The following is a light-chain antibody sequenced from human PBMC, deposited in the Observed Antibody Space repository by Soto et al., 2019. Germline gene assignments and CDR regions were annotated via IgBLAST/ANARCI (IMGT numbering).Light chain of an antibody. CDR1: QGISRY. V-gene: IGKV1-9*01. Sequence: IQLTQSPSSLSASVGDSVTITCRASQGISRYLAWYQQKPGRDPQLLISAASTLQSGVPSRFSGSGSGTHFTLVISSLQPEDFATYYCQQLNTYPVTCGGGTKVEIK. CDR3: QQLNTYPVT. J-gene: IGKJ4*01. CDR2: AAS.